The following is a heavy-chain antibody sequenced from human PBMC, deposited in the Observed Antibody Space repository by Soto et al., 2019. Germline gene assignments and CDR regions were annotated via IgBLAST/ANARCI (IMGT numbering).Heavy chain of an antibody. CDR3: ARRRSGGRKSNWFDP. V-gene: IGHV4-39*01. D-gene: IGHD6-19*01. CDR1: GDSISSGGYY. J-gene: IGHJ5*02. Sequence: SETLSLTCTVSGDSISSGGYYWSWIRQPPGKGLEWIAYISYSWNRYYNPSLQSRVTISVDTSKNQFSLTLKSVTAADTAVYYCARRRSGGRKSNWFDPWGQGTQVTVSS. CDR2: ISYSWNR.